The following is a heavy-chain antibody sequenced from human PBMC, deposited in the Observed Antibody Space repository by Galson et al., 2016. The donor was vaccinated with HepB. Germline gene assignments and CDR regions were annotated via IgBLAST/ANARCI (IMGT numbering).Heavy chain of an antibody. CDR1: GFTFSDYY. Sequence: SLRLSCAASGFTFSDYYMSWIRQAPGKGLEWISNISRSSSYIIYAGSVKGRFTISRDDAKNSLYLQMNSLRAEDTAVYYCAREGRGAYSNTIDSWGQGTLVTVSS. CDR2: ISRSSSYI. CDR3: AREGRGAYSNTIDS. D-gene: IGHD3-16*01. J-gene: IGHJ4*02. V-gene: IGHV3-11*06.